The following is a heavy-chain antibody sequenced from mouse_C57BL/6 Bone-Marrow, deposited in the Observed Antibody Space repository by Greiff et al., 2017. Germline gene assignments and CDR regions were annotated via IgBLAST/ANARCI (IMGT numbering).Heavy chain of an antibody. CDR2: IHPNSGST. V-gene: IGHV1-64*01. CDR3: AKDPCYFDY. Sequence: VQLQQPGAELVKPGASVKLSCKASGYTFTSYWMHWVKQRPGQGLEWIGMIHPNSGSTKYNEKFKSKATVTVDKPSSTAYMQLSSLTSEDSAVYYCAKDPCYFDYGGQGTALTLSA. CDR1: GYTFTSYW. J-gene: IGHJ2*01.